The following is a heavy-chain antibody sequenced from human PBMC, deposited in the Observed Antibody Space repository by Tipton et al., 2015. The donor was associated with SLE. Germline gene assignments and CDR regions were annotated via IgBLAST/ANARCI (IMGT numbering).Heavy chain of an antibody. Sequence: QLVQSGAEVKKPGSSVKVSCKASGGIFSNDGFSWVRQAPGQGLEWMGGIIPIFGTATYSEMFQGRVMITADKSTSTVYMEVNSLGFEDTAVYYCARRRRDGDNLDYYYGLDVWGQGTTVTFAS. CDR3: ARRRRDGDNLDYYYGLDV. J-gene: IGHJ6*02. V-gene: IGHV1-69*06. CDR2: IIPIFGTA. D-gene: IGHD5-24*01. CDR1: GGIFSNDG.